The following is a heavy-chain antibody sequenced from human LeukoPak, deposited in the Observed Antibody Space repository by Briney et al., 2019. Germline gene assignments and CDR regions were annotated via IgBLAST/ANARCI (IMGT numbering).Heavy chain of an antibody. V-gene: IGHV3-21*01. CDR3: ASMVRGVIDAFDI. CDR2: ISSSSYI. CDR1: GFTFSSYS. J-gene: IGHJ3*02. D-gene: IGHD3-10*01. Sequence: PGGSLRLSCAASGFTFSSYSMNWVRQAPGKGLEWVSSISSSSYIYYADSVKGRFTISRDNAKNSLYLQKNSLRAEDTAVYYCASMVRGVIDAFDIWGQGTMVTVSS.